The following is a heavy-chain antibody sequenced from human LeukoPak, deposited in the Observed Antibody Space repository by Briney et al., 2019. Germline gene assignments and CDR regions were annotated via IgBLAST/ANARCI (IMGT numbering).Heavy chain of an antibody. D-gene: IGHD3-10*01. CDR2: IDWDDDK. CDR1: GFSLSTRGMR. Sequence: SGPTLVNPTQTLTLTCTFSGFSLSTRGMRVSWIREPPGKALEWLARIDWDDDKFYSTSLKTRLTTSKDTSKSQVVLTMTNMDPVDTATYYCARSVRGQNDYWGQGTLVTVSS. V-gene: IGHV2-70*04. CDR3: ARSVRGQNDY. J-gene: IGHJ4*02.